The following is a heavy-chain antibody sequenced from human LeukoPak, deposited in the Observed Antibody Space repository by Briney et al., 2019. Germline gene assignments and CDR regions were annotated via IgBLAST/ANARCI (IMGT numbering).Heavy chain of an antibody. Sequence: SETLSLTCAVYGGSFSGYYWSWIRQPPGKGLEWIGEINHSGSTNYNPSLKSRVTISVDTSKNQFSLKLSSVTAADTAVYYCARDYYDSSGYGTWGQGTLVTVSS. CDR3: ARDYYDSSGYGT. V-gene: IGHV4-34*01. CDR1: GGSFSGYY. D-gene: IGHD3-22*01. J-gene: IGHJ5*02. CDR2: INHSGST.